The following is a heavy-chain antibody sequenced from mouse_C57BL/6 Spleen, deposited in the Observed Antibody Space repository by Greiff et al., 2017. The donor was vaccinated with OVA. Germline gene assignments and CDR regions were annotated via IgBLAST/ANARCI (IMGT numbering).Heavy chain of an antibody. CDR1: GYAFSSSW. Sequence: QVQLQQSGPELVKPGASVKISCKASGYAFSSSWMNWVKQRPGKGLEWIGRIYPGDGDTNYNGKFKGKATLTADKSYSTAYMQLSSLTSEDSAVYFCASNYGSSPWYFDVWGTGTTVTVSS. CDR2: IYPGDGDT. D-gene: IGHD1-1*01. J-gene: IGHJ1*03. CDR3: ASNYGSSPWYFDV. V-gene: IGHV1-82*01.